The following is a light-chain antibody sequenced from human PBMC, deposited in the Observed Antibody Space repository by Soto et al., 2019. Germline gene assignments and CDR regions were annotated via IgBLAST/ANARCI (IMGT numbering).Light chain of an antibody. V-gene: IGKV3-15*01. CDR3: QQYNDWPQT. CDR1: QSVSSS. CDR2: GAS. J-gene: IGKJ2*01. Sequence: EIVMTQSPATLSVSPGERGALSCRASQSVSSSVAWYQQRPGQAPRLLIYGASTRATGIPARFSGGGSGTEFVLTVSSLQSEDFAVYYCQQYNDWPQTFGQGTKLEI.